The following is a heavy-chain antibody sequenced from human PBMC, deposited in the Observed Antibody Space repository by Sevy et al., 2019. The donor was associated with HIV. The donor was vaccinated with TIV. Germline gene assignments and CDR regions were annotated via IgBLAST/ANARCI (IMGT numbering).Heavy chain of an antibody. CDR1: GFTFSSYA. V-gene: IGHV3-23*01. CDR3: ASNQGVSYYDLSYYGMDV. J-gene: IGHJ6*02. Sequence: GESLRISCAASGFTFSSYAMSWVRQAPGKGLEWVSAISGSGGSTYYADSVKGRFTISRDNSKNTLYLKMNSLRAEDTAVYYCASNQGVSYYDLSYYGMDVWGQGTTVTVS. D-gene: IGHD3-3*01. CDR2: ISGSGGST.